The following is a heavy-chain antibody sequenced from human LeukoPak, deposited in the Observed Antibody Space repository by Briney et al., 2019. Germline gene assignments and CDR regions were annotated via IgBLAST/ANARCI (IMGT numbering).Heavy chain of an antibody. CDR2: INHSGST. J-gene: IGHJ4*02. Sequence: SETLSLTCAVYGGSFSGYYWSWIRQPPGKGLEWIGEINHSGSTNYNPSLKSRVTISVDTSKNQFSLKLSSVTAADTAVYYCARHPASSGYYIDYWGQGTLVTVSS. V-gene: IGHV4-34*01. CDR3: ARHPASSGYYIDY. D-gene: IGHD3-22*01. CDR1: GGSFSGYY.